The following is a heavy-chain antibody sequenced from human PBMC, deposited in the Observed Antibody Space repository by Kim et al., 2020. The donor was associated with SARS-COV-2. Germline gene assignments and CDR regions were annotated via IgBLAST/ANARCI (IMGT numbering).Heavy chain of an antibody. V-gene: IGHV1-18*01. Sequence: ASVKVSCKASGYTFTSYGISWVRQAPGQGLEWMGWISAYNGNTNYAQKLQGRVTMTTDTSTSTAYMELRSLRSDDTAVYYCARANPGYSSSWYRAYGMDVWGQGTTVTVSS. J-gene: IGHJ6*02. CDR3: ARANPGYSSSWYRAYGMDV. D-gene: IGHD6-13*01. CDR1: GYTFTSYG. CDR2: ISAYNGNT.